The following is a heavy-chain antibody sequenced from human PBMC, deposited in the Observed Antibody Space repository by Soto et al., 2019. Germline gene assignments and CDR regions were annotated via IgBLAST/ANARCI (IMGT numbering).Heavy chain of an antibody. J-gene: IGHJ5*02. CDR1: GFTVSTNY. Sequence: GGSLRLSCAASGFTVSTNYMSWVRQAPGKGLEWVSVIYSGGSTYYADSVKGRFTISRDNARNTLYLQMNSLRAEDTAVYYCARRFHDSSGSYPFDPWGQGTLVTVSS. CDR3: ARRFHDSSGSYPFDP. CDR2: IYSGGST. D-gene: IGHD3-22*01. V-gene: IGHV3-66*01.